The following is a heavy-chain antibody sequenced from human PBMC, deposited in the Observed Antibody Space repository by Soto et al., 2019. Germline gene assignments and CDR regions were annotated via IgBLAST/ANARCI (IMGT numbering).Heavy chain of an antibody. D-gene: IGHD2-15*01. V-gene: IGHV4-4*02. Sequence: SEPMPVTCNVEYESIKSNVWCSVFRKPRGKGLEWIGEVFHKGITYYNPSFARRVTMSVDKSRNQFSLLMTSLTASDTAKYYCARDAAEPGESDRFDQWGQGIMVTVS. CDR3: ARDAAEPGESDRFDQ. J-gene: IGHJ5*02. CDR2: VFHKGIT. CDR1: YESIKSNVW.